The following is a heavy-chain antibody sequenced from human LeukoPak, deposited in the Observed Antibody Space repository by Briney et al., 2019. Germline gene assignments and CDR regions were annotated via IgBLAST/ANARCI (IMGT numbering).Heavy chain of an antibody. V-gene: IGHV1-2*02. CDR1: GYILSGYY. CDR3: AGSWGSWFDT. D-gene: IGHD3-16*01. Sequence: ASLKVACNSSGYILSGYYLHWLRQAPGAGLEWMGWINPNSGDTNSAQKFHGRVTMTWDTSISAVYMVLTGLRFDDTAVYFCAGSWGSWFDTWGQGTLVTVSS. J-gene: IGHJ5*02. CDR2: INPNSGDT.